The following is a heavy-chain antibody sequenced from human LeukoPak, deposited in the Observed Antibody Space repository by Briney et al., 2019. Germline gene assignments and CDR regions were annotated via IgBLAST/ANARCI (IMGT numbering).Heavy chain of an antibody. CDR3: ARGYDYGVSWFDP. CDR1: GGSISSYY. V-gene: IGHV4-59*12. D-gene: IGHD4-17*01. Sequence: SETLSLTCTVSGGSISSYYWSWIRQPPGKGLEWIGYIYYSGSTNYNPSLKSRVTISVDTSKNQFSLKLSSVTAADTAVYYCARGYDYGVSWFDPWGRGTLVTVSS. CDR2: IYYSGST. J-gene: IGHJ5*02.